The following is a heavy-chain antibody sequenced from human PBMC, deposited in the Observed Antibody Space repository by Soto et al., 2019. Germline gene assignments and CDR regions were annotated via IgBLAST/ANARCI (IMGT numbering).Heavy chain of an antibody. CDR1: GFTFSNYY. CDR2: ISSTGRTI. Sequence: GGSLRLSCGASGFTFSNYYMSWIRQAPGKGLEWVSYISSTGRTIYYADSVKGRFTVSRDNAQNSLSLRLNSLRVEDTAVYYCARSYSSGWEFDYWGQGTQVTVSS. J-gene: IGHJ4*02. D-gene: IGHD6-19*01. V-gene: IGHV3-11*01. CDR3: ARSYSSGWEFDY.